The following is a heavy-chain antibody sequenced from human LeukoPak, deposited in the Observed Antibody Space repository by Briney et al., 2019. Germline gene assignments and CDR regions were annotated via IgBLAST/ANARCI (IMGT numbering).Heavy chain of an antibody. J-gene: IGHJ4*02. CDR1: GYTFTSYG. CDR3: ARDLYYCSGGSCYYNY. CDR2: ISAYNGNT. D-gene: IGHD2-15*01. V-gene: IGHV1-18*01. Sequence: ASVKVSCKASGYTFTSYGISWVRQAPGQGLEWMGWISAYNGNTNYAQKLQGRVTMTTDTSTSTAYMELRSLRSDDTGVYYCARDLYYCSGGSCYYNYWGQGTLVTVSS.